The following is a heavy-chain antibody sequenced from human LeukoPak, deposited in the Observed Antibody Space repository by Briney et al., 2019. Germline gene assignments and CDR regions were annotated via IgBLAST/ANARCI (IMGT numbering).Heavy chain of an antibody. V-gene: IGHV3-7*01. CDR2: IKQDGSEK. Sequence: GGSLRLSCAASGFTFSSYRMSWVRQAPGKGLEWVANIKQDGSEKYYVDSVKGRFTISRDNAKNSLYLQMNSLRAEDTAVYYCARDLQYCSGGSCYSKGPKDYWGQGTLVTVSS. J-gene: IGHJ4*02. CDR1: GFTFSSYR. D-gene: IGHD2-15*01. CDR3: ARDLQYCSGGSCYSKGPKDY.